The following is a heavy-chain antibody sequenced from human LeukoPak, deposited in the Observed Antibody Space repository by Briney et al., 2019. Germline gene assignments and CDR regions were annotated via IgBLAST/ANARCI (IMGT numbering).Heavy chain of an antibody. V-gene: IGHV3-30*18. CDR3: AKGGGYVLRYFDWLFPLDY. D-gene: IGHD3-9*01. CDR2: ISYDGSNK. J-gene: IGHJ4*02. CDR1: GFTFSSYG. Sequence: GGSLRLSRAASGFTFSSYGMHWVRQAPGKGLEWVAVISYDGSNKYYADSVKGRFTISRDNSKNTLYLQMNSLRAEDTAVYYCAKGGGYVLRYFDWLFPLDYWGQGTLVTVSS.